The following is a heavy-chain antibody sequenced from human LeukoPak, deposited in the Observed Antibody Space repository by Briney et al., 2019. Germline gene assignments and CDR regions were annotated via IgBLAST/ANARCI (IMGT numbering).Heavy chain of an antibody. Sequence: GGSLRLSCAASGFTFSNYWMTWVRQASGKGLEWVANIRQDGSEKYYVDSVKGRFTISRDNAENSLYLQMNSLTAADTAVYYCARNWNLDYWGQGTLVTVSS. CDR3: ARNWNLDY. CDR1: GFTFSNYW. J-gene: IGHJ4*02. D-gene: IGHD1-1*01. CDR2: IRQDGSEK. V-gene: IGHV3-7*05.